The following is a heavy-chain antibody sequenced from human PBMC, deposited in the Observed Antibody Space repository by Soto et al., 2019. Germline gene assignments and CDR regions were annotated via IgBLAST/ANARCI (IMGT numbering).Heavy chain of an antibody. CDR1: GFTFSSYA. CDR2: ISGSGGST. CDR3: ANCEIWTGSYY. D-gene: IGHD3-9*01. V-gene: IGHV3-23*01. J-gene: IGHJ4*02. Sequence: EVQLWESGGGLVQPGGSLRLSCAASGFTFSSYAMSWVRPSPGKGLEWVSAISGSGGSTYYADSVKGRFTISRDNSKNTLYLQMNSLTAEDTAVYYCANCEIWTGSYYWGQGNMVTVSS.